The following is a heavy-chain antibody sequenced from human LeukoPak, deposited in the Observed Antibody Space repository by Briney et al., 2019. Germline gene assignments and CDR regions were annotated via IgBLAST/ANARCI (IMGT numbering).Heavy chain of an antibody. D-gene: IGHD1-7*01. CDR2: IYYSGST. Sequence: SETLSLTCTVSGGSISSYYWSWIRQPPGKGLEWIGYIYYSGSTNYNPSLKSRVTISVDTSKNQFSLKLSSVTAADTAVYYCARELELRYWGQGTLVTVSS. CDR1: GGSISSYY. CDR3: ARELELRY. J-gene: IGHJ4*02. V-gene: IGHV4-59*12.